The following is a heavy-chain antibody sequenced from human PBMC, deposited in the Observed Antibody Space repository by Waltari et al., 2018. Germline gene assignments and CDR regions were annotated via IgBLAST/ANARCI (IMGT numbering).Heavy chain of an antibody. CDR1: GDPLGSGHW. V-gene: IGHV4-4*03. Sequence: QVQLQESGPGLVKPRETLSLPCTASGDPLGSGHWLSWVRQSPGKGLEWIGQVHGSGKTNYNPSLESRVSISKDTSNKQFSLKLTFATAADTAVYYCARDRGRGLYLDSWGQGILVTVSP. CDR3: ARDRGRGLYLDS. J-gene: IGHJ4*02. D-gene: IGHD2-15*01. CDR2: VHGSGKT.